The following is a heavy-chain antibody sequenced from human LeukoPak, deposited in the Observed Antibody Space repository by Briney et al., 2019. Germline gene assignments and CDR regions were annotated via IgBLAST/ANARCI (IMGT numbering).Heavy chain of an antibody. CDR2: IYPGDSDT. CDR1: GFSFINYW. CDR3: ARLGVDCSGGSCYGGYFDY. Sequence: GESLKISCKGSGFSFINYWIGWVRQMPGKGLEWMGIIYPGDSDTRCSPSFQGQVTISADKSISTAYLQWSSLKASDTAMYYCARLGVDCSGGSCYGGYFDYWGQGTLVTVSS. V-gene: IGHV5-51*01. J-gene: IGHJ4*02. D-gene: IGHD2-15*01.